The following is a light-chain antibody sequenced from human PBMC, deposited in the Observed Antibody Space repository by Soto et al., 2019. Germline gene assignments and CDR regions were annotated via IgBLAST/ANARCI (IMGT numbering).Light chain of an antibody. CDR3: QQYGNSPYT. J-gene: IGKJ2*01. V-gene: IGKV3-20*01. CDR2: GTS. CDR1: QSVSSSY. Sequence: MVLTQSPGTLSLSPGERATLSCRASQSVSSSYLTWYQQKPGQAPRLLIYGTSSRATGIPDRFSGSGSGTDFTLTISRLEPEDFAVYYCQQYGNSPYTFGQGTKLEIK.